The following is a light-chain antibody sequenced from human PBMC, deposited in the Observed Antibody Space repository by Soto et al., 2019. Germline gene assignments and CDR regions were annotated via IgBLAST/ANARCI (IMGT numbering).Light chain of an antibody. CDR1: QSLLHSNGYNY. J-gene: IGKJ1*01. Sequence: DIVMTQSPLSLPVTPGEPASISCRSSQSLLHSNGYNYLDWYLQKPGQSPQLLIYLGSNRASGVPDRFIGSGSGTYFTLKISRVEAEDVGVYYCMQALQTPRTFGQGTKVEIK. V-gene: IGKV2-28*01. CDR3: MQALQTPRT. CDR2: LGS.